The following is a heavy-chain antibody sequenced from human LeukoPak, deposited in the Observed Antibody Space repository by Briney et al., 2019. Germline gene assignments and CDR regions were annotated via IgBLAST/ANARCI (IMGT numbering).Heavy chain of an antibody. CDR3: AAVQVGANYYFDY. Sequence: SVKVSCKASGFTFTSSAMQWVRQARGQRLEWIGWIVVGSGNTNYAQKFQERVTITRDMSTSRAYMELSSLRSEDTAVYYCAAVQVGANYYFDYWGQGTLVSVSS. CDR2: IVVGSGNT. V-gene: IGHV1-58*02. CDR1: GFTFTSSA. J-gene: IGHJ4*02. D-gene: IGHD1-26*01.